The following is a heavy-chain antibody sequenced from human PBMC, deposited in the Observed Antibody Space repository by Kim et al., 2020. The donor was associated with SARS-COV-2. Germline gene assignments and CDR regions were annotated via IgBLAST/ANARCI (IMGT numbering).Heavy chain of an antibody. J-gene: IGHJ5*02. V-gene: IGHV4-59*08. D-gene: IGHD1-1*01. Sequence: YHPSLKTRGPISVDTAKNRFPLRLSSVTAADTAVYYCARHTATGHNWFDPWGQGTLVTVSS. CDR3: ARHTATGHNWFDP.